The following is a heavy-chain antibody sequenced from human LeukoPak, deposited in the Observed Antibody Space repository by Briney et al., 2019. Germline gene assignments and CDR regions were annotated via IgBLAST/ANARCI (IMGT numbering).Heavy chain of an antibody. CDR2: IKSKTDGGTT. Sequence: GGSLRLSCAASGFTFSNTWMSWVRQAPGKGLEWVGRIKSKTDGGTTDYAAPVKGRFTISRDDSKNTLYLQMNSLKTEDTAVYYCTTKRWSRLGELEDYWGQGTLVTVSS. J-gene: IGHJ4*02. V-gene: IGHV3-15*01. D-gene: IGHD3-16*01. CDR1: GFTFSNTW. CDR3: TTKRWSRLGELEDY.